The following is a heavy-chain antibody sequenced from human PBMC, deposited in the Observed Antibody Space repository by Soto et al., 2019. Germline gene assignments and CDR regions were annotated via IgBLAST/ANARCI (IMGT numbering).Heavy chain of an antibody. Sequence: SETLSLTCTVSGGSISSGDYYWSWIRQPPGKGLEWIGYIYYSGSTYYNPSLRSRVTISVDTSKNQFSLKLSSVTAADTAVYYCARGNGVEMATTFDYWGQGTLVTVSS. D-gene: IGHD5-12*01. CDR2: IYYSGST. CDR1: GGSISSGDYY. CDR3: ARGNGVEMATTFDY. J-gene: IGHJ4*02. V-gene: IGHV4-30-4*01.